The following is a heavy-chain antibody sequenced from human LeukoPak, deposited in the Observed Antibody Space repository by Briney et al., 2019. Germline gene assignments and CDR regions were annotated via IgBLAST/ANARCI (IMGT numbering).Heavy chain of an antibody. CDR1: GFTFGDYA. J-gene: IGHJ6*02. D-gene: IGHD5-12*01. CDR3: TTYDPSNYYGMDV. CDR2: IRSKAYGGTT. Sequence: GGSLRLSCTTSGFTFGDYAMTWVRQAPGKGLERVGFIRSKAYGGTTEFAASVKGRFTISRDDSKSIAYLQMNSLKTEDTAVYYCTTYDPSNYYGMDVWGQGTTVTVS. V-gene: IGHV3-49*04.